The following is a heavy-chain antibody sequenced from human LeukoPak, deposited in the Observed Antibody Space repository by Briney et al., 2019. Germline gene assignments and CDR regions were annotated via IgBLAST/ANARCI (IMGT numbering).Heavy chain of an antibody. CDR3: GRNQGPSEAIDY. Sequence: SETLSLTCSVSGGSISDGNYYWGWIRQAPGKGLERIGGIYYSGGTYYNASLKSRVTTSVDTSKNHFSLRVRSVTAADTAMYYCGRNQGPSEAIDYWGQGTLVTVSS. V-gene: IGHV4-39*02. D-gene: IGHD3-3*01. J-gene: IGHJ4*02. CDR2: IYYSGGT. CDR1: GGSISDGNYY.